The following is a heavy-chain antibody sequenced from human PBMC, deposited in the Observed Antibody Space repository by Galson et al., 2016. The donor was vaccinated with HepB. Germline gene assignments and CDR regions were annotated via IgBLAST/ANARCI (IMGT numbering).Heavy chain of an antibody. D-gene: IGHD4-23*01. J-gene: IGHJ4*02. CDR2: ITSSSSTI. CDR3: ARESYYGGNSLDQYYFDY. V-gene: IGHV3-48*02. CDR1: GFSISSYS. Sequence: SLRLSCAASGFSISSYSMNWVRQAPGKGLEWVSYITSSSSTIYYADSVKGRFTISRDNAKNSLYLQMNSLRDEDTAVYYCARESYYGGNSLDQYYFDYWGQGTLVTVSS.